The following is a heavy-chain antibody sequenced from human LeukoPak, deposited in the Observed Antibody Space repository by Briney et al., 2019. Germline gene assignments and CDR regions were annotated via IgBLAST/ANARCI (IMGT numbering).Heavy chain of an antibody. CDR2: ISSSGSTI. D-gene: IGHD4-17*01. J-gene: IGHJ6*03. CDR3: ARVAGDYGDYGGGYYYYYYMDV. Sequence: GGSLRLSCAASGFTFSDYYMSWIRQAPGKGLEWVSYISSSGSTIYYADSVKGRFTISRDNAKNSLYLQMNSLRAEDTALYYCARVAGDYGDYGGGYYYYYYMDVWGKGTTVTISS. CDR1: GFTFSDYY. V-gene: IGHV3-11*01.